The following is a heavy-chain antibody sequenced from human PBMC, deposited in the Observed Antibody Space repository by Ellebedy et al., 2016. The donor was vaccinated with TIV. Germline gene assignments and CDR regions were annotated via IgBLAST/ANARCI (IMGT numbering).Heavy chain of an antibody. CDR1: GDSVSRNSAA. CDR2: TYYRSKWYN. V-gene: IGHV6-1*01. Sequence: SQTLSLTXXISGDSVSRNSAAWNWIRQSPSRGLEWLGRTYYRSKWYNDYAVSVKSRITINPDTSKNQFSLQLNSVTPEDTAVYYCARGRAVAGIYYYYYYGMDVWGQGTTVTVSS. D-gene: IGHD6-19*01. J-gene: IGHJ6*02. CDR3: ARGRAVAGIYYYYYYGMDV.